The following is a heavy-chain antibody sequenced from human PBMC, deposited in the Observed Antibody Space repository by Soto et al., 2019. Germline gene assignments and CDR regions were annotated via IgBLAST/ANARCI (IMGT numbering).Heavy chain of an antibody. CDR2: IYYSGST. V-gene: IGHV4-59*01. CDR1: GGSISSYY. Sequence: SETLSLTCTVSGGSISSYYWSWIRQPPGKGLEWIGYIYYSGSTNYNPSLKSRVTISVDTSKNQFSLKLSSVTAADTAVYYCARLREDTANVYYGMDVWGQGTTVTFSS. J-gene: IGHJ6*02. CDR3: ARLREDTANVYYGMDV. D-gene: IGHD5-18*01.